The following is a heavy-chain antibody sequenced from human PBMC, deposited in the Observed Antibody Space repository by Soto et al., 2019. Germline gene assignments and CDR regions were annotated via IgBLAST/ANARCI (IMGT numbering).Heavy chain of an antibody. CDR2: ISYDGTNK. V-gene: IGHV3-30*03. Sequence: QVQLVESGGGEVQPGKSLRLSCAASGFSFTNYGMHWVRQAPGKGLECVALISYDGTNKYYADSVKGRFTISRDNSKNTLSLQMNSMRPEDTAVYYCGAGQYFSAYWGQGTLVSVSS. D-gene: IGHD6-13*01. J-gene: IGHJ4*02. CDR1: GFSFTNYG. CDR3: GAGQYFSAY.